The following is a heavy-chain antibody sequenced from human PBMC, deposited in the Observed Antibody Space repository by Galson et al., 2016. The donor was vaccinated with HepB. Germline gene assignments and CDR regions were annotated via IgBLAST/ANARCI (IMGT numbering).Heavy chain of an antibody. Sequence: SLRLSCAASGFTFSYYAMHWVRQAPGKGLEWVAVIWYDGSNKYYADSVKGRFTISRDNSKNTLSLQMNRLRAEDTAVYYCAKDPAGADISYYYYYYGLDVWGQGTTVTVSS. J-gene: IGHJ6*02. CDR1: GFTFSYYA. CDR3: AKDPAGADISYYYYYYGLDV. CDR2: IWYDGSNK. V-gene: IGHV3-33*06. D-gene: IGHD5-12*01.